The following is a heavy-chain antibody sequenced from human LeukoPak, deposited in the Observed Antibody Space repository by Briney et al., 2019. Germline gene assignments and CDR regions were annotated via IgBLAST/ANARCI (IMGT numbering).Heavy chain of an antibody. J-gene: IGHJ4*02. CDR3: VRGRPGPRYSGYGELYYFDY. D-gene: IGHD5-12*01. V-gene: IGHV4-59*01. CDR1: GGSISSYY. CDR2: IYYSGST. Sequence: SETLSLTCTVSGGSISSYYWSWIRQPPGKGLEWIGYIYYSGSTNYNPSLKSRVTISVDTSKNQFSLKLSSVTAADTAVYYCVRGRPGPRYSGYGELYYFDYWGQGTLVTVSS.